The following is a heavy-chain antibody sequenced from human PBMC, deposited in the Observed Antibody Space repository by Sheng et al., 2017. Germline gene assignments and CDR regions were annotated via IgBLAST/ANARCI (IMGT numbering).Heavy chain of an antibody. Sequence: QLQLQESDSGLVKPSQTLSLTCAVSGGSISSGGYSWSWIRQPPGKGLEWIGHIYQSGSTYYNPSLKSRVTISVDTSNNQFSLKLSSVIAADTAVYYCARAGAVAGTAFDYWDQGTLVTVSS. CDR1: GGSISSGGYS. CDR3: ARAGAVAGTAFDY. J-gene: IGHJ4*02. V-gene: IGHV4-30-2*01. D-gene: IGHD6-19*01. CDR2: IYQSGST.